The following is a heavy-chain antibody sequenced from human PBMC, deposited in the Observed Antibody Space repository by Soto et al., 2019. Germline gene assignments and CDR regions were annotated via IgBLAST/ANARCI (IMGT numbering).Heavy chain of an antibody. Sequence: GSLRLSCAASGFTFSSYDMHWVRQATGKGLEWVSAIGTAGDTYYPGSVKGRFTISRENAKNSLYLQMNSLRAGDTAVYYCARELTGDAFDIWGQGTMVTVSS. CDR2: IGTAGDT. D-gene: IGHD7-27*01. V-gene: IGHV3-13*01. CDR1: GFTFSSYD. J-gene: IGHJ3*02. CDR3: ARELTGDAFDI.